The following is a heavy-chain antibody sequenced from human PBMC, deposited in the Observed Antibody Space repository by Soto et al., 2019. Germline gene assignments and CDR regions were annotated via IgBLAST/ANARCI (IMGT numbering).Heavy chain of an antibody. D-gene: IGHD6-19*01. CDR1: GYTFTGYY. CDR2: VNPNSGGT. CDR3: VTSRVSIAVAGETEYYFDY. V-gene: IGHV1-2*04. Sequence: AGVKVSCKASGYTFTGYYVHWVRQAPGQGLEWMGWVNPNSGGTNYAQKFQGWVTMTRDASISTAYMELSRLRSDDTAVYYCVTSRVSIAVAGETEYYFDYWGQGTLVTVSS. J-gene: IGHJ4*02.